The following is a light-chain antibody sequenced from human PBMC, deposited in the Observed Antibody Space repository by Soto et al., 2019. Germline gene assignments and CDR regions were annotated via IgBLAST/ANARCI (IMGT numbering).Light chain of an antibody. Sequence: EIVMTQSPATLSVSPGERATLSCRASQSVRSNLAWYQQKPGQAPRLLIHGPSTRATGIPARFSGSGSETDFTLTISGLQSEDFAIYYCQQYDYWPPLTFGGGTKVEIK. CDR2: GPS. CDR1: QSVRSN. J-gene: IGKJ4*01. CDR3: QQYDYWPPLT. V-gene: IGKV3-15*01.